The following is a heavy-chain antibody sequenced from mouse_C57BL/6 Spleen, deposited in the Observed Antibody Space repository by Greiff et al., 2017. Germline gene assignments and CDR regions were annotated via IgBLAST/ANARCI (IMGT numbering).Heavy chain of an antibody. V-gene: IGHV3-3*01. J-gene: IGHJ4*01. Sequence: EVKLMESGPSLVRPSQTLSLTCTVTGFSINSACYWIWIRQFPGNKLEYIGYTFYSGITYYNPSLESRTYITRDTSKNQFSLKLGSVTTEETDTYYCARAYGSSKVYYYAMDYWGKGTSVTVSS. CDR2: TFYSGIT. CDR3: ARAYGSSKVYYYAMDY. D-gene: IGHD1-1*01. CDR1: GFSINSACY.